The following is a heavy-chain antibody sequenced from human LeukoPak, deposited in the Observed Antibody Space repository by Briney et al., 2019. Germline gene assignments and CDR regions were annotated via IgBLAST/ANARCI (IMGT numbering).Heavy chain of an antibody. D-gene: IGHD1-7*01. Sequence: GASVKVSCKASGYIFTDYYMQWVRQAPGQGLELMGWINTNTGIPTYAQGFTGRFVFSLDTSVSTAYLHISSLKTEDTAVYYCARDYTVALGTTTYFQHWGQGTLVTVSS. CDR3: ARDYTVALGTTTYFQH. CDR1: GYIFTDYY. J-gene: IGHJ1*01. V-gene: IGHV7-4-1*02. CDR2: INTNTGIP.